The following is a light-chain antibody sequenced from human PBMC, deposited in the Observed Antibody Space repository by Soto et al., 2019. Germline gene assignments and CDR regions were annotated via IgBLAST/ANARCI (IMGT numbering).Light chain of an antibody. V-gene: IGKV1-39*01. CDR3: QQSYSPLYT. CDR2: AAS. J-gene: IGKJ2*01. CDR1: QSINNY. Sequence: DIQMTQSPSSLSASVGDRVTITCRASQSINNYLNWYQQKPGQAPKVVIYAASILQSGAPSRFSGSGSGTYYTLTISSLQPEDFATYYCQQSYSPLYTFGQGTKLEMK.